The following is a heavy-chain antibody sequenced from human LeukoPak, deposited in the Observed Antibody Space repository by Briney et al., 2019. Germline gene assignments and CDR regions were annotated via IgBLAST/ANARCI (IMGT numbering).Heavy chain of an antibody. CDR3: ARGNYYGMDV. V-gene: IGHV1-46*02. Sequence: ASVKVSCKASGYSFNVFYIHWLRQAPGQGLEWMGVTNPNDGSVSYAQKFQDRVTLTRDTSTSTVYIELSSLMSEDTAVYYCARGNYYGMDVWGHGTTVTVSS. J-gene: IGHJ6*02. CDR1: GYSFNVFY. CDR2: TNPNDGSV.